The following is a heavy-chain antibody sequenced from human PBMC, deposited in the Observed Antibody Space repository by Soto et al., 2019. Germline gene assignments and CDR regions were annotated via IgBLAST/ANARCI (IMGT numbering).Heavy chain of an antibody. CDR1: GGSISSGGYF. CDR2: IYYSGGT. J-gene: IGHJ4*02. Sequence: QVQLQESVPGLVKPSQTLSLTCTVSGGSISSGGYFWNWIRQHPGKGLEWIGYIYYSGGTYYNPSLKSXLTISVATSKNQFSLKLSSVTAADTAVYYCAREPSIWGQGTLVTVSS. CDR3: AREPSI. V-gene: IGHV4-31*03.